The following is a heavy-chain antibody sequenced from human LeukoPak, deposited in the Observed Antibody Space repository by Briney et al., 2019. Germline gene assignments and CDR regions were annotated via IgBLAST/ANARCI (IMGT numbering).Heavy chain of an antibody. CDR3: ARDPLGYCRGGSCYSWFDY. V-gene: IGHV3-7*04. J-gene: IGHJ4*02. CDR2: IKQDGSEK. D-gene: IGHD2-15*01. Sequence: SGGSLRLSCAASGFTFSNYWMTWVRHAPGKARECVANIKQDGSEKYYVDSVKGRFTISRENAENSLYLQMNNLSAEDTAVYYCARDPLGYCRGGSCYSWFDYWGQGTLVTVSS. CDR1: GFTFSNYW.